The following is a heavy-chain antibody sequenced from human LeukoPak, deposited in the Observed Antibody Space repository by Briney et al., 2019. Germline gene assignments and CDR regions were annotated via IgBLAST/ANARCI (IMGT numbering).Heavy chain of an antibody. Sequence: GGSLRLSRAASGFTFSSSWMSWVRQASGKGLEWVANIKPDGSDKYYVDSVKGRFTISRDNAKNSLYLQMNSLRAEDTALYYCARGLDYSNANWFDPWGQGTLVTVSS. CDR3: ARGLDYSNANWFDP. CDR1: GFTFSSSW. V-gene: IGHV3-7*03. J-gene: IGHJ5*02. D-gene: IGHD4-11*01. CDR2: IKPDGSDK.